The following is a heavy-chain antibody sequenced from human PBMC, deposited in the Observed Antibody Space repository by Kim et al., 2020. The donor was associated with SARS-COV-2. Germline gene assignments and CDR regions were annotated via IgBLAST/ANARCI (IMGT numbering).Heavy chain of an antibody. D-gene: IGHD2-8*01. J-gene: IGHJ6*02. CDR3: ASGVCPNGVCREDSGMDV. V-gene: IGHV1-45*02. Sequence: SVKVSCKSSGYSFTYRYLHWVRQAPGQALEWMGGITPFNGNTKYAQKFQDRVTITRDRPRSTAYMELSSLRPEDTAMYYCASGVCPNGVCREDSGMDVWGHGATDSPSS. CDR1: GYSFTYRY. CDR2: ITPFNGNT.